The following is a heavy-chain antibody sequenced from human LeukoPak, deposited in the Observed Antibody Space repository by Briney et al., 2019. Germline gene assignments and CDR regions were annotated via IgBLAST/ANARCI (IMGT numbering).Heavy chain of an antibody. CDR2: IYDSGST. D-gene: IGHD2-8*01. J-gene: IGHJ4*02. CDR3: ASGSYCTNGVCYTGDFDY. V-gene: IGHV4-59*01. CDR1: GDSISSYY. Sequence: SETLSLTCTVSGDSISSYYWSWIRQPPGKGLEWIGYIYDSGSTNYNPSLKSRVTISVDASKNQFSLKLSSVTAADTAVYYCASGSYCTNGVCYTGDFDYWGQGTLVTVSS.